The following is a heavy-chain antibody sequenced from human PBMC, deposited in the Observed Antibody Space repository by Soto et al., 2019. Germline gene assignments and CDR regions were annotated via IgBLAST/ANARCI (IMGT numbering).Heavy chain of an antibody. CDR3: AERVVGYAQNYYFDY. J-gene: IGHJ4*02. Sequence: GGSLRLSCAASGFTFSSYAMSWVRQAPGKGLEWVSAISGSGGSTYYADSVKGRFTISRDNSKNTLYLQMNSLRAEDSAGSYCAERVVGYAQNYYFDYWGQGTLVTVSS. V-gene: IGHV3-23*01. CDR2: ISGSGGST. D-gene: IGHD5-12*01. CDR1: GFTFSSYA.